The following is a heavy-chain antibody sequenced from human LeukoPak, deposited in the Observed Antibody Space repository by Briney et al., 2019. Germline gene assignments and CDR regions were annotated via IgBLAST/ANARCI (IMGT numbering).Heavy chain of an antibody. J-gene: IGHJ4*02. CDR2: INPNSGGT. V-gene: IGHV1-2*02. Sequence: GASVKVSCKASGYTFTGYYMHWVRQAPGQGLEWMGWINPNSGGTNYAQKFQGRVIMTRDTSISTAYMELSRLRSDDTAVYYCARGRGSTSSNFDYWGQGTLVTVSS. CDR1: GYTFTGYY. CDR3: ARGRGSTSSNFDY. D-gene: IGHD2-2*01.